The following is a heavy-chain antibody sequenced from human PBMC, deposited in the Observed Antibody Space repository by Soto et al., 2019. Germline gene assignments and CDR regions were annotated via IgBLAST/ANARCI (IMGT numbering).Heavy chain of an antibody. Sequence: EVQVLESGGGLVQPGGSLRLSCEGSGFTVSSHAMTWIRQAPGKGPEWVSTVTADGGTYYADSVKGRFAMSRDTSENMLYLQMNSLGAEDTAAYYCAPHVSCSGGSCQYDAFAIRGQGTMVTVSS. J-gene: IGHJ3*02. V-gene: IGHV3-23*01. CDR1: GFTVSSHA. D-gene: IGHD2-15*01. CDR3: APHVSCSGGSCQYDAFAI. CDR2: VTADGGT.